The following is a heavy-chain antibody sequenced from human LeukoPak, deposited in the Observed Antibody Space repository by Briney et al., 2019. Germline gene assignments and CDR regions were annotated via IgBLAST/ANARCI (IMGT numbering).Heavy chain of an antibody. D-gene: IGHD3-10*01. CDR3: VFGYYYDSGSQYNWFDT. CDR1: GFTFSNYW. J-gene: IGHJ5*02. Sequence: GGSLRLSCAGSGFTFSNYWVHWVRQAPGKGLVWVSRINEDGGSTTYADSVKGRFTISRDNAKNTLYLQMNSLRAEDTAVYYCVFGYYYDSGSQYNWFDTWGQGTLVTVSS. V-gene: IGHV3-74*01. CDR2: INEDGGST.